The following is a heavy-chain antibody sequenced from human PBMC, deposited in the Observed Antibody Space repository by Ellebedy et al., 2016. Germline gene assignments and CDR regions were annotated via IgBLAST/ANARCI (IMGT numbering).Heavy chain of an antibody. D-gene: IGHD6-19*01. CDR1: GFTFSSYW. J-gene: IGHJ5*02. V-gene: IGHV3-7*03. CDR3: ARDAILYSSGWYWFDP. CDR2: IKQDGSEK. Sequence: GESLKISCAASGFTFSSYWMSWVRQAPGKGLEWVANIKQDGSEKYYVDSVKGRFTISRDNAKNSLYLQMNSLRAEDTAVYYCARDAILYSSGWYWFDPWGQGTLVTVSS.